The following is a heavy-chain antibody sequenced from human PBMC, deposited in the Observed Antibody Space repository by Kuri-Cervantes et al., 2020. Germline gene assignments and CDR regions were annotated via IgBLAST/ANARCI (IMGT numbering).Heavy chain of an antibody. Sequence: LSLTCAASGFTFSTSAMAWVRQAPGKGLECVSGISPTGDTTYYVDSVKGRFTISRDNSKNTLYLQMNSLRAEDTAVYYCAKGVTTVTTVAFDIWGQGTMVTVSS. CDR2: ISPTGDTT. V-gene: IGHV3-23*01. D-gene: IGHD4-17*01. J-gene: IGHJ3*02. CDR1: GFTFSTSA. CDR3: AKGVTTVTTVAFDI.